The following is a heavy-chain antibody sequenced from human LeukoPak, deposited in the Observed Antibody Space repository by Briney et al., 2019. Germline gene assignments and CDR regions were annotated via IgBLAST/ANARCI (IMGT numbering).Heavy chain of an antibody. Sequence: HXXRXAXXXXXXXMAIINPSGGSTSYAQKFQGRVTMTRDTSTSTVYMELSSLRSEDTAVYYCARGPDYGDYAIDYWGQGTLVTVSS. V-gene: IGHV1-46*01. D-gene: IGHD4-17*01. CDR2: INPSGGST. J-gene: IGHJ4*02. CDR3: ARGPDYGDYAIDY.